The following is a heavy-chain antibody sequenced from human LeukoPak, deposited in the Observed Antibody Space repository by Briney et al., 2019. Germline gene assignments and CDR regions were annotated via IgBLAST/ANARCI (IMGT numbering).Heavy chain of an antibody. CDR2: INQDESEK. V-gene: IGHV3-7*01. CDR1: GFIFSRYW. J-gene: IGHJ4*02. D-gene: IGHD1-14*01. Sequence: GGSLRLSCATSGFIFSRYWMSWVRQAPGKGLEWVANINQDESEKNYVDSVKGRFTISRDNSKNTLYLQMNSLRAEDTAVYYCARGKVTGARNCYFDYWGQGTLVTVSS. CDR3: ARGKVTGARNCYFDY.